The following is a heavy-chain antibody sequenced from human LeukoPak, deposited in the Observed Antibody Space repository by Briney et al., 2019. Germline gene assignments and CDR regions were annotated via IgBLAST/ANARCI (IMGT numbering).Heavy chain of an antibody. CDR1: GYTFTRHY. J-gene: IGHJ4*02. Sequence: ASVKVSCEASGYTFTRHYIQWVRQAPGQGLEWMGIINPSGGSTSYAQKFQGRVTMTTDTSTSTAYMELRSLRSDDTAVYYCARDRAPYSSNWYFFDYWGQGTLVTVSS. D-gene: IGHD6-13*01. CDR2: INPSGGST. CDR3: ARDRAPYSSNWYFFDY. V-gene: IGHV1-46*01.